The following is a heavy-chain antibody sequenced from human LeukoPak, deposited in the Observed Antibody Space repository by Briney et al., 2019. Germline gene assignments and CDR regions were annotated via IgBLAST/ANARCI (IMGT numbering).Heavy chain of an antibody. CDR2: ISGSGGST. V-gene: IGHV3-23*01. CDR1: GFTFSTNA. CDR3: AKVLAVAGGY. D-gene: IGHD6-19*01. Sequence: PGGSLRLSCAASGFTFSTNAMSWVRQAPGKGLEWVSTISGSGGSTCYADSVEGRFTISRDSSKNTLYLQMNSLRVEDTAVYYCAKVLAVAGGYWGQGTLVTVSS. J-gene: IGHJ4*02.